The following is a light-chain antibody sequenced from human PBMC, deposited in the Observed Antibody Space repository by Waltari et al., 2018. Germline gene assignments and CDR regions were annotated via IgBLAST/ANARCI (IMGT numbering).Light chain of an antibody. CDR3: QHYVSSLSWT. CDR2: GAS. Sequence: EVVLTQSPGTLSLSPGERAALSCRASQSVSSTYLAWYQQKPGQAPRLLIYGASSRATGIPERFSGSGSGTDFTLTISRLEPEDFGVYYCQHYVSSLSWTFGQGTKVEVK. CDR1: QSVSSTY. V-gene: IGKV3-20*01. J-gene: IGKJ1*01.